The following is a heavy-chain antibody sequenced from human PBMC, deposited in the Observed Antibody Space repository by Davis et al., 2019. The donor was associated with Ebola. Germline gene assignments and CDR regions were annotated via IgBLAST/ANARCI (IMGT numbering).Heavy chain of an antibody. J-gene: IGHJ6*02. D-gene: IGHD3-10*01. CDR1: GGTFSSYA. CDR3: ASRPYYYGSGSYYYYGMDV. CDR2: IIPIFGTA. V-gene: IGHV1-69*13. Sequence: SVKVSCKASGGTFSSYAISWVRQAPGQGLEWMGGIIPIFGTANYAQKFQGRVTITADESTSTAYMELSSLRSEDTAVYYCASRPYYYGSGSYYYYGMDVWGQGTTVTVSS.